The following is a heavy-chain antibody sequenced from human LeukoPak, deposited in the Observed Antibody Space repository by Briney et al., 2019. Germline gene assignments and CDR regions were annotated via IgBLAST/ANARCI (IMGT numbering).Heavy chain of an antibody. J-gene: IGHJ4*02. D-gene: IGHD2-2*01. CDR3: ARDIPHTQIYCSSTSCRDY. CDR1: GFTFSSYA. V-gene: IGHV3-23*01. Sequence: PGGSLRLSCAASGFTFSSYAMSWVRQAPGKGLEWVSAISGSGGSTYYADSVKGRFTISRDNSKNTLYLQMNSLRSEDTAVYYCARDIPHTQIYCSSTSCRDYWGQGTLVTVSS. CDR2: ISGSGGST.